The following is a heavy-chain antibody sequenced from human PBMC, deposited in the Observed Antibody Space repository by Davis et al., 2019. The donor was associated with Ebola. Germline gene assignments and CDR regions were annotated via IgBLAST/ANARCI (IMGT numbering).Heavy chain of an antibody. J-gene: IGHJ4*02. V-gene: IGHV5-51*01. Sequence: GESLKISCKSSGYIFTTYWIAWVRQMPGRGLEWMGMIFPSNSDSRYSPSFQDQVTISVDRSISTAYLQWRSLKASDTAMYYCARGSSDSYSWGQGTLVTVSS. CDR1: GYIFTTYW. CDR2: IFPSNSDS. D-gene: IGHD2-2*01. CDR3: ARGSSDSYS.